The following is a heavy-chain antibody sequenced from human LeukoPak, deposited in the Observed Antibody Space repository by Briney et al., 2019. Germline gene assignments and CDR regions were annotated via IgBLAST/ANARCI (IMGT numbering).Heavy chain of an antibody. CDR2: IWYDGSNK. J-gene: IGHJ6*02. CDR3: AKGLVPAAGKNYYYGMDV. CDR1: GFTFSSYG. Sequence: GSLRLSCAASGFTFSSYGMHWVRQAPGKGLEWVAVIWYDGSNKYYADSVKGRFTISRDNSKNTLYLQMNSLRAEDTAVYYCAKGLVPAAGKNYYYGMDVWGQGTTVTVSS. V-gene: IGHV3-33*06. D-gene: IGHD2-2*01.